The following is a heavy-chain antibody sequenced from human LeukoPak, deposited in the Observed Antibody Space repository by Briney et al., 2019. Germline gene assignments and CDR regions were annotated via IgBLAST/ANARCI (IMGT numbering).Heavy chain of an antibody. V-gene: IGHV1-69*05. Sequence: SVKVSCKASRGTFSSYAISWVRQAPGQGLEWMGGIIPIFGTANYAQKFQGRVTITTDESTSTAYMELSSLRSEDTAVYYCAIPYDFGDYYYMDVWGKGTTVTVSS. CDR2: IIPIFGTA. J-gene: IGHJ6*03. CDR3: AIPYDFGDYYYMDV. CDR1: RGTFSSYA. D-gene: IGHD3-3*01.